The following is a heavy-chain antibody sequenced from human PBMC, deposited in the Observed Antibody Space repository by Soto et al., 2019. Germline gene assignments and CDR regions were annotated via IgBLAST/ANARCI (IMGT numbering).Heavy chain of an antibody. CDR3: ARGVVVPAAIRGNWFDP. CDR1: GYTFTSYY. CDR2: INPSGGST. D-gene: IGHD2-2*02. Sequence: ASVKVSCKASGYTFTSYYMHWVRQAPGQGLEWMGIINPSGGSTSYAQKFQGRVTMTRDTSTSTVYMELSSLRSEDTAVYYCARGVVVPAAIRGNWFDPWGQGTLVTV. V-gene: IGHV1-46*01. J-gene: IGHJ5*02.